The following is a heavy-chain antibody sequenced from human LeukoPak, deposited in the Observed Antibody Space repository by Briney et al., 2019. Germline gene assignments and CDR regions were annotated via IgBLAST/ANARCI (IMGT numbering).Heavy chain of an antibody. CDR2: IIPTFGTT. D-gene: IGHD4-17*01. V-gene: IGHV1-69*05. J-gene: IGHJ4*02. CDR1: GRSFSTYA. CDR3: SNNAFGDYAFDY. Sequence: SVKVSCKASGRSFSTYAISWVRQAPGQGLEWMGGIIPTFGTTNYAQKFQGRVTITTDEVTTTAYTAYMELSSLRSEDTAVYYCSNNAFGDYAFDYWGQGALVTVSS.